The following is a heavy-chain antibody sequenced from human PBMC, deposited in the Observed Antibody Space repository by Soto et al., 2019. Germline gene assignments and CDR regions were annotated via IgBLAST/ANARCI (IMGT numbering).Heavy chain of an antibody. V-gene: IGHV3-23*01. D-gene: IGHD3-3*01. Sequence: PGGSLRLSCAASGITFSSYAMTWVRQAPGKGLQWVSSISVGGGTTYYVDSVKGRFTISRDNSKNTSYLQMNSLRAEDTAVYYCVIVYVFWSGVLHVRGLYGMDVWGQGTTVTVS. J-gene: IGHJ6*02. CDR3: VIVYVFWSGVLHVRGLYGMDV. CDR2: ISVGGGTT. CDR1: GITFSSYA.